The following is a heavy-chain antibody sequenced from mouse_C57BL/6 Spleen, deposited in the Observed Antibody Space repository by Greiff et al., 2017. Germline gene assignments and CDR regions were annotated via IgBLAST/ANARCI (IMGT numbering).Heavy chain of an antibody. J-gene: IGHJ2*01. CDR2: INPNNGGT. V-gene: IGHV1-22*01. Sequence: VQLQQSVPELVKPGASVKMSCKASGYTFTDYNMHWVKQSHGKSLEWIGYINPNNGGTSYNQKFKGKDTVTVNKSSSTAYMELLSLTSEDSAVYYYARNWEGYFDYWGQGTTLTVSS. CDR1: GYTFTDYN. CDR3: ARNWEGYFDY. D-gene: IGHD4-1*01.